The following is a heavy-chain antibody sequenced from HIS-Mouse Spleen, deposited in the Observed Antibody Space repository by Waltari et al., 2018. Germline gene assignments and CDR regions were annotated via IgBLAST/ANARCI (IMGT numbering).Heavy chain of an antibody. CDR2: IYYSGST. D-gene: IGHD6-13*01. Sequence: QLQLQESAPGLVKPSENLSLLFTVSGGSISSSSYYWGWIRQPPGKGREWIGSIYYSGSTYYNPSLKSRVTISVDTSKNQFSLKLSSVTAADTAVYYCAREIPYSSSWYDWYFDLWGRGTLVTVSS. CDR1: GGSISSSSYY. V-gene: IGHV4-39*07. CDR3: AREIPYSSSWYDWYFDL. J-gene: IGHJ2*01.